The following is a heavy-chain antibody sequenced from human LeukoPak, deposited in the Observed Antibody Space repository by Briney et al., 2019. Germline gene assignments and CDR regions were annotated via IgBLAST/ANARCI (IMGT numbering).Heavy chain of an antibody. J-gene: IGHJ4*02. CDR2: IYSGGNI. CDR3: AREIGDYYDSSGYRTYYFDY. V-gene: IGHV4-59*01. Sequence: SETLSLTCTVSDDSISSYYWSWVRQPPGKGLEWIGHIYSGGNINYNPPLKSRVTISVDTSKNQLSMKLTSVTAADTAVYYCAREIGDYYDSSGYRTYYFDYWGQGTLVTVSS. D-gene: IGHD3-22*01. CDR1: DDSISSYY.